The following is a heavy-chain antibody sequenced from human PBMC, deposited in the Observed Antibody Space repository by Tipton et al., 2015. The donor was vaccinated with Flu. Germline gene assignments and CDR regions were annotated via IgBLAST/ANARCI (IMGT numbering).Heavy chain of an antibody. CDR1: GGSISSGSYY. V-gene: IGHV4-61*02. CDR3: ARLPYAGSYLGCMDV. J-gene: IGHJ6*02. D-gene: IGHD3-10*01. Sequence: TLSLTCTVSGGSISSGSYYWSWIRQPAGKGLEWIGRIYTSGSTNYNPFLKSRVTISVDTSKNQFSLKLSSVTAADTAVYYCARLPYAGSYLGCMDVWGQGTTVTVSS. CDR2: IYTSGST.